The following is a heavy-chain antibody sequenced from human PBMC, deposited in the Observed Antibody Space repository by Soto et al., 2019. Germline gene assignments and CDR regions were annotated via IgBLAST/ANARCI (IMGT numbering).Heavy chain of an antibody. CDR3: ARDPRYDFWSDYYYGMDV. CDR2: IIPIFGTA. J-gene: IGHJ6*02. Sequence: QVQLVQSGAEVKKPGSSVKVSCKASGGTFSSYAISWVRQAHGQGLEWMGGIIPIFGTANYAQKLQGRVTFTADESTSTAYMELSSLRSEDTAVYYCARDPRYDFWSDYYYGMDVWGQGTTVTVSS. V-gene: IGHV1-69*01. D-gene: IGHD3-3*01. CDR1: GGTFSSYA.